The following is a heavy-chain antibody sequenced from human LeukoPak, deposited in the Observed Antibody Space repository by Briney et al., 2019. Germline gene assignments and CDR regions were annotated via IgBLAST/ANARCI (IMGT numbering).Heavy chain of an antibody. V-gene: IGHV3-49*04. CDR2: IRSKAYGGTT. Sequence: GGSLRLSCTASGFTFGDYAMSWVRQAPEKGLEWVGFIRSKAYGGTTEYAASVKGRFTISRDDSKSIAYLQMNSLKTEDTAVYYCTRGPTQWLIDYWGQGTLVTVSS. J-gene: IGHJ4*02. CDR3: TRGPTQWLIDY. D-gene: IGHD2-8*01. CDR1: GFTFGDYA.